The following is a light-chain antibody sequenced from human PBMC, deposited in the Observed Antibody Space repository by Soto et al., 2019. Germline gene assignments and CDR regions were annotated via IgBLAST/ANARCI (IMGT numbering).Light chain of an antibody. J-gene: IGKJ5*01. CDR1: QSVSSH. CDR2: DAS. CDR3: QPGGNWPLT. Sequence: EIVLTQSPATLSLSPGEGATVSCRASQSVSSHLAWYQQKRGQAPRLLIYDASSRASGIPARFSGRGSGTDFTLTISYLEPEDFALYYCQPGGNWPLTFGQGTRLEIK. V-gene: IGKV3-11*01.